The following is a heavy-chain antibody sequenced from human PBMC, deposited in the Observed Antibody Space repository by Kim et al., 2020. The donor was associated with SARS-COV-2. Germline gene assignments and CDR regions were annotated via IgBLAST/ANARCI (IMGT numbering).Heavy chain of an antibody. Sequence: SETLSLTCSVSGGSISRYYWSWIRQPAGKGLEWVGHIYTTGRTNYNPSLKSRVTMSLDTSMNQFSLKLSSVTAADTAVYYCARGGTTNLNPFDYWGQGTLVTVSS. J-gene: IGHJ4*02. CDR1: GGSISRYY. CDR2: IYTTGRT. CDR3: ARGGTTNLNPFDY. V-gene: IGHV4-4*07. D-gene: IGHD1-1*01.